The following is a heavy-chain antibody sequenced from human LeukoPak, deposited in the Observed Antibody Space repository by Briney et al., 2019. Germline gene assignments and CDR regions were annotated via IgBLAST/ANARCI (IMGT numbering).Heavy chain of an antibody. V-gene: IGHV3-21*01. CDR2: ISSGSGYI. CDR3: AKGHYDSSGYYFDY. J-gene: IGHJ4*02. Sequence: GGSLRLSCAASGFTFSDYSMNWVRQAPGKGLEWVSYISSGSGYIYYADSVKGRFTISRDNSKNTLYLQMNSPRAEDTAVYYCAKGHYDSSGYYFDYWGQGTLVTVSS. D-gene: IGHD3-22*01. CDR1: GFTFSDYS.